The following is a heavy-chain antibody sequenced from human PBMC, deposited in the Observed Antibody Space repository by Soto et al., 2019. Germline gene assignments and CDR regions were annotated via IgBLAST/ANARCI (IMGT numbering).Heavy chain of an antibody. Sequence: PWGSLRLSCAATGFICNIYSMNWVRQAPGKGLEWVAYISSSGSAIYYADSVKGRFTVSRDNSKNPLYLQLNSLRAEDTAVYYCAKATTAAGMLNWGQGTLVTVSA. V-gene: IGHV3-48*01. CDR2: ISSSGSAI. D-gene: IGHD6-13*01. CDR1: GFICNIYS. CDR3: AKATTAAGMLN. J-gene: IGHJ1*01.